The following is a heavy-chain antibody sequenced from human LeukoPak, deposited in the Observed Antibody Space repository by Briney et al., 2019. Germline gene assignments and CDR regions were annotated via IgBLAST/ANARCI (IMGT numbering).Heavy chain of an antibody. V-gene: IGHV4-59*01. J-gene: IGHJ5*02. CDR2: VHYSGDT. D-gene: IGHD4-17*01. CDR3: ARDRSLNGERWSAP. CDR1: GGSISSYY. Sequence: SETLSLTCAVSGGSISSYYWSWIRQPPGKGPEWVGYVHYSGDTNYNPSLKSRVTISVDTSKNQFSLKLTSVTAADTAIYYCARDRSLNGERWSAPWGRGILVTSPQ.